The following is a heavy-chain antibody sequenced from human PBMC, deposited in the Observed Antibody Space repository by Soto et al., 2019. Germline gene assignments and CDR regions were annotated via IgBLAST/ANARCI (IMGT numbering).Heavy chain of an antibody. V-gene: IGHV3-30*03. CDR1: GFTFSSYG. J-gene: IGHJ3*02. D-gene: IGHD3-10*01. CDR3: ARACGEGYYGSGSLDAFDI. CDR2: ISYDGSNK. Sequence: GGSLRLSCAASGFTFSSYGMHWVRQAPGKGLEWVAVISYDGSNKYYADSVKGRFTISRDNSKNTLYLQMNSLRAEDTAVYYCARACGEGYYGSGSLDAFDIWGQGTMVTVSS.